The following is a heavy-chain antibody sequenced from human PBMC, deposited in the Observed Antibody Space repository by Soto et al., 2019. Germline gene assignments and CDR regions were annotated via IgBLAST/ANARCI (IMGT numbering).Heavy chain of an antibody. J-gene: IGHJ6*02. Sequence: ASVKVSCKVSGYTLTELSMHWVRQAPGKGLEWMGGFDPEDGETIYAQKFQGRVTMTEDTSTDTAYMELSSLRSEDTAVYYCAPGKGLHNFYGMDVWGQGTTVTVSS. D-gene: IGHD4-4*01. CDR1: GYTLTELS. CDR3: APGKGLHNFYGMDV. V-gene: IGHV1-24*01. CDR2: FDPEDGET.